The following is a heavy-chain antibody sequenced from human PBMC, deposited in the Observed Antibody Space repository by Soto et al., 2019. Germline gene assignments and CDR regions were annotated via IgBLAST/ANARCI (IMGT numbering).Heavy chain of an antibody. CDR3: ARHGVTGGGGFDY. V-gene: IGHV4-39*01. Sequence: QLQLQESGPGLVKPSETLSLTCTVSGGSISSSSYYWGWIRQPPGKGLEWIGSIYYSGSTYYNPSLKSRVTISVDTSKNQFSLKLSSVTAADTAVYYCARHGVTGGGGFDYWGQGTLVTVSS. J-gene: IGHJ4*02. D-gene: IGHD2-21*02. CDR1: GGSISSSSYY. CDR2: IYYSGST.